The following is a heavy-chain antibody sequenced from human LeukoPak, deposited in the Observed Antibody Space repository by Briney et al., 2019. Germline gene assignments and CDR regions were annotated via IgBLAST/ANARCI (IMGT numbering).Heavy chain of an antibody. CDR2: ITFSSSHI. J-gene: IGHJ5*02. CDR1: GFTFSGYV. Sequence: GGSLRLSCAASGFTFSGYVMTWVRQAPGKGLECVSSITFSSSHIYYADSVKGRFTISRDNTKDSLYLQMNSLRAEDTAVYYCARGTGIAAAGTGWFDPWGQGTLVTVSS. V-gene: IGHV3-21*01. D-gene: IGHD6-13*01. CDR3: ARGTGIAAAGTGWFDP.